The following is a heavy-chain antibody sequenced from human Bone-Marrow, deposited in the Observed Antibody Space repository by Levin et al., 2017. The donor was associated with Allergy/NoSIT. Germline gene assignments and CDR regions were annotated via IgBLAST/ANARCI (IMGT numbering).Heavy chain of an antibody. Sequence: GGSLRLSCAASGFTFSSYGMHWVRQAPGKGLEWVAVIWYDGSNKYYADSVKGRFTISRDNSKNTLYLQMNSLRAEDTAVYYCARDLLQPPDCLYYYYGMDVWGQGTTVTVSS. D-gene: IGHD2-21*02. CDR1: GFTFSSYG. CDR2: IWYDGSNK. CDR3: ARDLLQPPDCLYYYYGMDV. V-gene: IGHV3-33*01. J-gene: IGHJ6*02.